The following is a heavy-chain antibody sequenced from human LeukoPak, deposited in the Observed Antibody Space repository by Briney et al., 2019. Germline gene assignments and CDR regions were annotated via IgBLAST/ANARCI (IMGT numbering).Heavy chain of an antibody. Sequence: GRSLRLSCAASGFTFSSYGMHWVRQAPGKGLEWVSYISGSGSAIYYADSVKGRFTISRDNAKNSLYLQMNSLRAEDTAVYYCARDGYHYYGSGTYFGYYYMDVWGKGTTVTISS. CDR1: GFTFSSYG. J-gene: IGHJ6*03. CDR2: ISGSGSAI. CDR3: ARDGYHYYGSGTYFGYYYMDV. D-gene: IGHD3-10*01. V-gene: IGHV3-48*04.